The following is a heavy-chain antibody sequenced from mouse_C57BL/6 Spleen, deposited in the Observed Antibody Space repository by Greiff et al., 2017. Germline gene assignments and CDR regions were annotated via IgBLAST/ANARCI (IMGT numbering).Heavy chain of an antibody. V-gene: IGHV1-50*01. CDR1: GYTFTSYW. Sequence: VQLQQPGAELVKPGASVKLSCKASGYTFTSYWMQWVKQRPGQGLEWIGEIDPSDSYTNYNQTFKGKATLTVDTSSSTAYMQLSSLTSEDSAVYYCARMRGAYWGQGTLVTVSA. CDR2: IDPSDSYT. J-gene: IGHJ3*01. CDR3: ARMRGAY.